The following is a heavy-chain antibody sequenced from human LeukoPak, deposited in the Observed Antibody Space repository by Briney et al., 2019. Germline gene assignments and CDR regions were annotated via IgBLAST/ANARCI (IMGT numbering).Heavy chain of an antibody. J-gene: IGHJ1*01. V-gene: IGHV4-61*08. D-gene: IGHD4-23*01. CDR3: ARDGNSRSLQH. CDR2: IYYSGST. Sequence: PSQTLSLTCTVSGGSISSGDYYWSWIRQPPGKGLEWIGNIYYSGSTNYDPSLKSRVTISIDTSKTQFSLKLNSVTAADTAVYYCARDGNSRSLQHWGQGTLVTVFS. CDR1: GGSISSGDYY.